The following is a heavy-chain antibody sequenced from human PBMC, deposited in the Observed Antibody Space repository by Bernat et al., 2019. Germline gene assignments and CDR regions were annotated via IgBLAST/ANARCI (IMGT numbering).Heavy chain of an antibody. CDR2: IYYSGST. CDR3: ARLRWYWFDP. V-gene: IGHV4-59*08. J-gene: IGHJ5*02. CDR1: GGSISSYY. D-gene: IGHD6-13*01. Sequence: QVQLQESGPGLVKPSETLSLTCTAPGGSISSYYWSWIRQPPGKGLEWIGYIYYSGSTNYNPSLKSRVTISVDTSKNQFSLKLSSVTAADTAVYYCARLRWYWFDPWGQGTLVTVSS.